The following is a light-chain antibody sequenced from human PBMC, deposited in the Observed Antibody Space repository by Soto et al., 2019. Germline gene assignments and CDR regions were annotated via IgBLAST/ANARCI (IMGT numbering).Light chain of an antibody. CDR2: GAS. J-gene: IGKJ2*01. CDR3: QQYDKWPQYT. V-gene: IGKV3-15*01. CDR1: QSVSSN. Sequence: EXXXTQSPATLSVSLGERATLSCRASQSVSSNLAWYQQKPGQAPRLLIYGASTRATGIPARFSGSGSGTEFTLTISSLQSEDFAVYYCQQYDKWPQYTFGQGTNLEI.